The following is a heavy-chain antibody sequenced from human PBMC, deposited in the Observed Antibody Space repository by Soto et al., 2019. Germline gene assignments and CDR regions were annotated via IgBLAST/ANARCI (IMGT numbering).Heavy chain of an antibody. CDR1: GFTFRNSW. J-gene: IGHJ4*02. V-gene: IGHV3-74*01. CDR2: IDHDGPT. Sequence: EVQLVESGGGLVQPGGSLRLSCAGSGFTFRNSWMHWVRQAPGKGLEWVSRIDHDGPTDYADSVRGRFTISRDNAENTLYLQMNSLRPEDTAVYYCVRDSHGDYWGQGTLVTVSS. CDR3: VRDSHGDY.